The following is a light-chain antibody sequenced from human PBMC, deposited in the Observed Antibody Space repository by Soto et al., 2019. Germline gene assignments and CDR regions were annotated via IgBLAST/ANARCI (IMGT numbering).Light chain of an antibody. CDR3: QQYYSYQLT. Sequence: AIRMTQSPSSFSASTGDRVTITCRASQGISSYLAWYQQKPGKDPKLLIYAASTLQSGVPSRFSGSGSGTDFTLTISCLQSEDFATYYCQQYYSYQLTFGGGTKVEIK. V-gene: IGKV1-8*01. J-gene: IGKJ4*01. CDR2: AAS. CDR1: QGISSY.